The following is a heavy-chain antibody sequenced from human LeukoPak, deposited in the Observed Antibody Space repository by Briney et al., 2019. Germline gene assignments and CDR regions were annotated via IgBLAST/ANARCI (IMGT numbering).Heavy chain of an antibody. V-gene: IGHV4-34*01. J-gene: IGHJ3*02. CDR2: INHSEST. Sequence: SETLSLTCAVYGGSFSGYYWSWIRQPPGKGLEWIGEINHSESTNYNPSLKSRVTISVDTSKNQFSLKLSSVTAEDTAVYYCARISSEDAFDIWGQGTMVTVSS. CDR3: ARISSEDAFDI. CDR1: GGSFSGYY. D-gene: IGHD3-3*02.